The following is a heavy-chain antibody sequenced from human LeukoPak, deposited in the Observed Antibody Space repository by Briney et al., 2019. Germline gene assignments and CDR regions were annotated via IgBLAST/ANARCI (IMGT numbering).Heavy chain of an antibody. D-gene: IGHD1-26*01. V-gene: IGHV4-39*01. Sequence: SETLSLTCTVSGGSISSSSYYWGWIRQPPGKGLEWIGSIYYSGSTYYNPSLKSRVTISVDTSKNQFSLKLSSVTAADTAVYYCANMEWELPSDYWGQGTLVTVSS. CDR1: GGSISSSSYY. CDR3: ANMEWELPSDY. CDR2: IYYSGST. J-gene: IGHJ4*02.